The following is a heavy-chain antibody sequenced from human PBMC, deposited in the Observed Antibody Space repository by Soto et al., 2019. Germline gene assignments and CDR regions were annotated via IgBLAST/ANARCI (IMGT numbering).Heavy chain of an antibody. CDR3: AGEYTLMVALLTAYYFQY. V-gene: IGHV4-4*07. CDR2: IYASVDT. D-gene: IGHD2-8*01. J-gene: IGHJ1*01. Sequence: PSETPPLIRSISGDSMSGYYWSWIRQPAGKGLEWIGRIYASVDTYFNPSLKSRVTMSVYTSKNQLFLRLSSVTDTDTAVYYCAGEYTLMVALLTAYYFQY. CDR1: GDSMSGYY.